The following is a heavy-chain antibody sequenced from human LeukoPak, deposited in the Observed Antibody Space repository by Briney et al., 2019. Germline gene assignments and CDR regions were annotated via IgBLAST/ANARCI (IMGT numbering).Heavy chain of an antibody. CDR3: ASYSGYDYYFDY. Sequence: ASVQVSCKAPGYTFTGYYMHWVRQAPGQGLEWMGRINPNSGGTNYAQKFQRRVTMTRDTSISTAYMELSRLRSDDTAVYYCASYSGYDYYFDYWGQGTLVTVSS. CDR2: INPNSGGT. V-gene: IGHV1-2*06. J-gene: IGHJ4*02. D-gene: IGHD5-12*01. CDR1: GYTFTGYY.